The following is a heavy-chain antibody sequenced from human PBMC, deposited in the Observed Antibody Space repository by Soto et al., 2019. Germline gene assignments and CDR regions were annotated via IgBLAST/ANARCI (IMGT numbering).Heavy chain of an antibody. D-gene: IGHD6-19*01. Sequence: GSLRLSCSASRVTFSSYAMSWVRQAPGKGLEWVSAISGSGGSTYYADSVEGRFTISRDNSKNTLYLQMNSLRAEDTAVYYCAKWGYSSGWYAGGMDVWGQGTTVTVSS. CDR1: RVTFSSYA. CDR2: ISGSGGST. V-gene: IGHV3-23*01. CDR3: AKWGYSSGWYAGGMDV. J-gene: IGHJ6*02.